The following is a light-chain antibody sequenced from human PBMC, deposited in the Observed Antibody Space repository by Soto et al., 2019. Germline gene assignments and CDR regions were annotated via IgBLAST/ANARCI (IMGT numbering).Light chain of an antibody. CDR1: QSVLYSSNNKNY. CDR3: QQYGNSPFT. V-gene: IGKV4-1*01. CDR2: GAS. Sequence: DIVMPQSPDSLAVSRGERATIHCNSSQSVLYSSNNKNYLAWYQQKPGQAPRLLIYGASTRATGIPDRFSGSESGTDFTLTISRLEPEDFVVYYCQQYGNSPFTFGQGTRLEIK. J-gene: IGKJ5*01.